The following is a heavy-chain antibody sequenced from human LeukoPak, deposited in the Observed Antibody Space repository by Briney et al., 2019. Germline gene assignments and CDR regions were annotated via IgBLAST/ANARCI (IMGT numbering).Heavy chain of an antibody. J-gene: IGHJ3*02. D-gene: IGHD2-2*02. V-gene: IGHV1-2*02. CDR3: ARDIVVVPAAIEEAFDI. Sequence: ASVKVSCKASGYTFTGYYMHWVRQAPGQGLEWMGWINPNSGGTNYAQKFQGRVTMTRDTSISTAYMELSRLRSDDTAVYYCARDIVVVPAAIEEAFDIWGQGTMVTVSS. CDR2: INPNSGGT. CDR1: GYTFTGYY.